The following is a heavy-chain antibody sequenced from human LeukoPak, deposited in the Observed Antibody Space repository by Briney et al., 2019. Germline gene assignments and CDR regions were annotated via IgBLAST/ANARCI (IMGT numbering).Heavy chain of an antibody. D-gene: IGHD3-22*01. J-gene: IGHJ6*03. Sequence: PGGSLRLSCAASGFTFSSYAMSWVRQAPGKGLEWVSAISGSGGSTYYADSVKGRFTISRDNSKNTLYPQMNSLRAEDTAVYYCARTIGYYYDSSGSGYYYYMDVWGKGTTVTVSS. CDR1: GFTFSSYA. CDR2: ISGSGGST. CDR3: ARTIGYYYDSSGSGYYYYMDV. V-gene: IGHV3-23*01.